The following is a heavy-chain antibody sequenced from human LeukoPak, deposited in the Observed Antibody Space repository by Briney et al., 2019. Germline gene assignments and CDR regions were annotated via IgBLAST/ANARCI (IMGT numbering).Heavy chain of an antibody. CDR1: GFTFSNYA. CDR3: AKRSGDY. V-gene: IGHV3-23*01. Sequence: GASLRLSCAASGFTFSNYAMSWVRQAPGKGLEWVLAISDTGGYTYYADSVKGRFTISRDNSKNTLYLQMNSLRAEDTAVYYCAKRSGDYWGQGTLVTVSS. D-gene: IGHD3-10*01. J-gene: IGHJ4*02. CDR2: ISDTGGYT.